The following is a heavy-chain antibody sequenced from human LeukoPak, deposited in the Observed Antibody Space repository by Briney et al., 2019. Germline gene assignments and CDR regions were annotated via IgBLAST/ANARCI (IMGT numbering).Heavy chain of an antibody. CDR3: ARFQLGYFDY. CDR2: IKQDGSDK. V-gene: IGHV3-7*03. J-gene: IGHJ4*02. CDR1: GFTFSTYW. Sequence: GGSLRLSCAASGFTFSTYWMSWVRQAPGKGLEWVANIKQDGSDKFYVDSVKGRFTISRDNSKNTLYLQMNSLRAEDTAVYYCARFQLGYFDYWGQGTLVTVSS. D-gene: IGHD1-1*01.